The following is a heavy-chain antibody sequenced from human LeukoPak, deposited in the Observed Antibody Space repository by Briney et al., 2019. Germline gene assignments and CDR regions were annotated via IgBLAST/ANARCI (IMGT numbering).Heavy chain of an antibody. CDR2: INGDGSST. D-gene: IGHD4-23*01. V-gene: IGHV3-74*01. J-gene: IGHJ4*02. CDR3: ARVPYGGKPLDY. CDR1: GFTFSSCW. Sequence: GGSLRLSCAASGFTFSSCWMHWVRQAPGKGLVWVSRINGDGSSTSYADAVKGRFTISRDNAKNTLYLQMNSLRAEDTAVYYCARVPYGGKPLDYWGQGTLVTVSS.